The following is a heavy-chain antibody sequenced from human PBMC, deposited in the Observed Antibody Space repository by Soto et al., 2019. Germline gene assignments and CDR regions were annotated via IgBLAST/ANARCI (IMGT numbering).Heavy chain of an antibody. CDR3: TKNSAYALDY. CDR2: LHHGGST. V-gene: IGHV4-4*02. J-gene: IGHJ4*02. CDR1: RYSTNNNNW. D-gene: IGHD5-12*01. Sequence: LSLTCDVSRYSTNNNNWWSWVRQPPGGGLEWIGELHHGGSTNYNPSLESRATFSVDISKNQFFLKLSSVTAADTAAYYCTKNSAYALDYGGQGTLVTVSS.